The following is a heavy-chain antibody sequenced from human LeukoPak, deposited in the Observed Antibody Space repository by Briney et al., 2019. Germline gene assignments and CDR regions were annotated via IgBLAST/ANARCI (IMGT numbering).Heavy chain of an antibody. V-gene: IGHV3-21*01. J-gene: IGHJ4*02. D-gene: IGHD3-22*01. CDR1: GFTFSSYS. CDR3: ARQIHSSGYHLDY. Sequence: PGGSLRLSCAASGFTFSSYSMNWVRQAPGKGLEWVSSISSSSSYIYYADSVKGRFTISRDNAKNSLYLQMNSLRAEDTAVYYCARQIHSSGYHLDYWGQGTLVTVSS. CDR2: ISSSSSYI.